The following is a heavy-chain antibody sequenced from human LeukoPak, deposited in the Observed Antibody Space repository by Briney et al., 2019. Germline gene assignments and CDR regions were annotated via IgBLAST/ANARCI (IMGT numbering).Heavy chain of an antibody. CDR1: GYTFTGYS. D-gene: IGHD2-2*01. J-gene: IGHJ4*02. CDR3: ARDSGYCSSTSCSHIFDY. Sequence: ASVKVSCKTSGYTFTGYSIHWVRQAPGQGLEWMGRINPNSGGTNYAQKFQGRVTMTRDTSISTAYMELSRLRSDDTAVYYCARDSGYCSSTSCSHIFDYWGQGTLVTVSS. CDR2: INPNSGGT. V-gene: IGHV1-2*06.